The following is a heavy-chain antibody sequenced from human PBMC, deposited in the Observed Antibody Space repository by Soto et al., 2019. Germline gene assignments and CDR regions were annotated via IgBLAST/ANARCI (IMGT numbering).Heavy chain of an antibody. CDR3: AKVAGTSVTPFDY. CDR2: INAGNGNT. D-gene: IGHD6-19*01. V-gene: IGHV1-3*01. J-gene: IGHJ4*02. Sequence: ASVKVSCKASGYTFTSYAMHWVRQAPGQRLEWMGWINAGNGNTKYSQKFQGRVTITRDTSASTAYMELSSLRSEDTAVYYCAKVAGTSVTPFDYWGQGTLVTGSS. CDR1: GYTFTSYA.